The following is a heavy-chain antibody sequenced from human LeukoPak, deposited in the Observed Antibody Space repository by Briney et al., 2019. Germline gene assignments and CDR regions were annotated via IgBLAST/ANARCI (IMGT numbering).Heavy chain of an antibody. J-gene: IGHJ3*02. Sequence: GGSLRLSCAASGFTFSSYGMHWVRQAPGKGLEWVAFIRYDGSNKYYADSVKGRFTISRDNSKNTLYLQMNSLRAEDTAVYYCARALYYYDFPSAFDIWGQGTMVTVSS. V-gene: IGHV3-30*02. CDR2: IRYDGSNK. CDR1: GFTFSSYG. CDR3: ARALYYYDFPSAFDI. D-gene: IGHD3-22*01.